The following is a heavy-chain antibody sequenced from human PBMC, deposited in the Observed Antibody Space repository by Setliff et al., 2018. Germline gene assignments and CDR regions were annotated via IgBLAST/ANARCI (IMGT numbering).Heavy chain of an antibody. CDR3: ARLALTGYDSSGYYYALDYYYYMDV. D-gene: IGHD3-22*01. V-gene: IGHV3-30*02. CDR1: GFIFSSYG. J-gene: IGHJ6*03. Sequence: PGGSLRLSCVASGFIFSSYGMHWVRQAPGKGLEWVAYIQYDGRNKYYADSVKGRLTISRDNSENTLYLQMSSLRVDDTAVYYCARLALTGYDSSGYYYALDYYYYMDVWGKGTTVTVSS. CDR2: IQYDGRNK.